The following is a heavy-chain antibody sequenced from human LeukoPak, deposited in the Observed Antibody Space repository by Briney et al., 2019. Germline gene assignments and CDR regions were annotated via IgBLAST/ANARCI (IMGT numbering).Heavy chain of an antibody. CDR3: ARIYYDSSGYYGAFDI. V-gene: IGHV4-4*07. D-gene: IGHD3-22*01. CDR1: GGSITSYY. CDR2: FYSSGIT. Sequence: SETLSLTCIISGGSITSYYWTWIRQPAGKGLEWIGRFYSSGITNYNPSLKSRVTISVDTSKNQFSLKLSSVTAADTAVYYCARIYYDSSGYYGAFDIWGQGTMVTVSS. J-gene: IGHJ3*02.